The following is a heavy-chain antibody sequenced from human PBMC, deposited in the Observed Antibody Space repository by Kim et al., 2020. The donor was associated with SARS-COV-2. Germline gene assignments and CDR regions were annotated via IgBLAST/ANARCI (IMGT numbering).Heavy chain of an antibody. D-gene: IGHD3-16*01. J-gene: IGHJ4*02. CDR2: IWSDGSKE. CDR1: GLPFSASG. V-gene: IGHV3-33*01. Sequence: GGSLRLSCAASGLPFSASGMHWVRQAPGKGLEWVAMIWSDGSKEYYVDSVKGRFTISRDNSKNTVYLQINSLRAEDTAVYYCARDKGERYSDYWGQGTLVIVS. CDR3: ARDKGERYSDY.